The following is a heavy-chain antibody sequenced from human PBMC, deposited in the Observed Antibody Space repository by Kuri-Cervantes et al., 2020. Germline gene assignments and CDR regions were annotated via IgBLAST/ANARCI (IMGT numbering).Heavy chain of an antibody. CDR2: ISGSGGST. V-gene: IGHV3-23*01. CDR1: GFTFSSYA. Sequence: GGSLRLSCAASGFTFSSYAMSWVRQAPGKGLEWVSAISGSGGSTYYADSVKGRFTISRDNSKNTLFLQLNGLTAEDTAVYHCAKFAAYDSSGTTADYWGQGTLVTVSS. CDR3: AKFAAYDSSGTTADY. J-gene: IGHJ4*02. D-gene: IGHD3-22*01.